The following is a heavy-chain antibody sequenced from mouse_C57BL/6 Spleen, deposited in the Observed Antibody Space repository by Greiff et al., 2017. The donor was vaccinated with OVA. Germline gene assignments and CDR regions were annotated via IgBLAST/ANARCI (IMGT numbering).Heavy chain of an antibody. J-gene: IGHJ2*01. CDR1: GYTFTSYW. CDR3: ARAPHYDYDVGY. CDR2: IDPSDSYT. V-gene: IGHV1-50*01. D-gene: IGHD2-4*01. Sequence: VQLQQSGAELVKPGASVKLSCKASGYTFTSYWMQWVKQRPGQGLEWIGEIDPSDSYTNYNQKFKGKATLTVDTSSSTAYMQLSSLTSEDSAVYYCARAPHYDYDVGYWGQGTTLTVSS.